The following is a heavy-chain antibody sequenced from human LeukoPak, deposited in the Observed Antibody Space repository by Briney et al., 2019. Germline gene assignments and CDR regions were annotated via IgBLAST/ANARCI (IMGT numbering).Heavy chain of an antibody. CDR1: GGSFSGYY. Sequence: SETLSLTCAVYGGSFSGYYWSWIRQPPGKGLEWIGEINHSGSTNYNPSLKSRVTISVDTSKNEFSLKLSSVTAADTAVYYCATRGVFIGYWGQGTLVTVSS. V-gene: IGHV4-34*01. J-gene: IGHJ4*02. D-gene: IGHD3-10*01. CDR3: ATRGVFIGY. CDR2: INHSGST.